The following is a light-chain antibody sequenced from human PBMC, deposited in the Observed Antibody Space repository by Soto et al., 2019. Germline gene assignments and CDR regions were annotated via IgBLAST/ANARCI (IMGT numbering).Light chain of an antibody. CDR3: CSYVDTATWV. V-gene: IGLV2-11*01. CDR2: GVS. CDR1: NSDVGGYNY. Sequence: QSVLTQPRSVSGSPGQSVTISGTGNNSDVGGYNYVSWYQQYPGKAPKLMISGVSERPSGVPDRFSGSKSGNTASLTISGLQAEDEADYYCCSYVDTATWVFGGGTKVTV. J-gene: IGLJ3*02.